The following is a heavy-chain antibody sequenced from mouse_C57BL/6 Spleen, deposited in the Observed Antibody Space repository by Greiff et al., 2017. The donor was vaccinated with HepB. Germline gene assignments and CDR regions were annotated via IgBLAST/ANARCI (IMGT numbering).Heavy chain of an antibody. Sequence: EVMLVESGGGLVKPGGSLKLSCAASGFTFSDYGMHWVRQAPEKGLEWVAYISSGSSTIYYADTVKGRFTISRDNAKNTLFLQMTSLRSEDPAMYYCARQAVVASMDYWGQGTSVTVSS. D-gene: IGHD1-1*01. J-gene: IGHJ4*01. V-gene: IGHV5-17*01. CDR2: ISSGSSTI. CDR3: ARQAVVASMDY. CDR1: GFTFSDYG.